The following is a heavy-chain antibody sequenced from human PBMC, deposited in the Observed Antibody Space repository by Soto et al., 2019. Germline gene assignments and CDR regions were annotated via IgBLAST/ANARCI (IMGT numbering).Heavy chain of an antibody. CDR3: ARGLKKGGIDY. V-gene: IGHV4-34*01. Sequence: SETLSLTCAVYGGSFSGYYWSWIRQPPGKGLEWIGEINHSGSTNYNPSLKSRVTISVDTSKNQFSLKLSSVTAADTAVYYCARGLKKGGIDYWGQGTLVTVSS. CDR1: GGSFSGYY. J-gene: IGHJ4*02. CDR2: INHSGST.